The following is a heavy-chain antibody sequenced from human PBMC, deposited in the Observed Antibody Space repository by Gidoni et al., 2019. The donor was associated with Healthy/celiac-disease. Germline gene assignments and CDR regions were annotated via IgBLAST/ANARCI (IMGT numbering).Heavy chain of an antibody. CDR2: INPNSGGT. J-gene: IGHJ4*02. V-gene: IGHV1-2*06. Sequence: QVQLVQSGAEVKKPGASVKVSCKASGYTFTGYYMHWVRQAPGQGLEWMGRINPNSGGTNYAQKFQGRVTMTRDTSISTAYMELSRLRSNDTAVYYCARVDWRGSIATFDYWGQGTLVTVSS. CDR3: ARVDWRGSIATFDY. CDR1: GYTFTGYY. D-gene: IGHD6-6*01.